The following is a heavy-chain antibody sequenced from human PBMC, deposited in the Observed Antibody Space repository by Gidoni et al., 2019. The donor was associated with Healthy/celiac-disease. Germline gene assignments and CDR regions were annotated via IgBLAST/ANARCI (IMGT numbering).Heavy chain of an antibody. J-gene: IGHJ6*02. CDR3: ARDTAHTPPGTPRGYYYYDYGMDV. CDR2: ISSSSVTI. D-gene: IGHD1-1*01. CDR1: GFTFITYS. Sequence: EVQLVESGGGLVQPGGSLRLSCAASGFTFITYSMNWVRQVPGKGLEWVSYISSSSVTIYYADSVKGRFTISRDNAKNSLHLQMNSLRAEDTAVYYCARDTAHTPPGTPRGYYYYDYGMDVWGQGTTVTVSS. V-gene: IGHV3-48*04.